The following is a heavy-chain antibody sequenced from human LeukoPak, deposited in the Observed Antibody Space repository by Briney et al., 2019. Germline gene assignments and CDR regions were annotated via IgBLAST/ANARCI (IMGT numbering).Heavy chain of an antibody. Sequence: SETLSLTCAVYGGSFSGYYWSWIRQPPGKGLEWIGEINHSGSTNYNPSLKSRVTISVDTSKNQFSLKLSSVTAADTAVYYCARDSVAAAGIVFWGQGTLVTVSS. D-gene: IGHD6-13*01. CDR1: GGSFSGYY. J-gene: IGHJ4*02. CDR2: INHSGST. CDR3: ARDSVAAAGIVF. V-gene: IGHV4-34*01.